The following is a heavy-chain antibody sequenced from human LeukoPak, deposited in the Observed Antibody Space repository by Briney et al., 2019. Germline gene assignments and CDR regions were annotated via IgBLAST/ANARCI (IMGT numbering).Heavy chain of an antibody. V-gene: IGHV3-74*01. D-gene: IGHD2-2*01. CDR3: ARAGGYCSSTSCYNWVDP. CDR1: GFTFRSNW. CDR2: INPEGSRT. Sequence: GGSLRLSCAASGFTFRSNWTHWVRQAPGKGLVWVARINPEGSRTSYADSVKGRFTTSRDNAKNTLYLQMNSLRAEDTAVYYCARAGGYCSSTSCYNWVDPWGQGTLVTVSS. J-gene: IGHJ5*02.